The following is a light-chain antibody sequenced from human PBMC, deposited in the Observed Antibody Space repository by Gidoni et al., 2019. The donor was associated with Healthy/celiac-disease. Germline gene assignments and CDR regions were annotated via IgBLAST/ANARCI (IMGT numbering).Light chain of an antibody. V-gene: IGKV1-9*01. CDR2: AAS. CDR3: QQLNSYPRT. Sequence: DIQWTQSPSFLSASVGDRVTIPCLASQGISRYLALYQQKPGKAPKLLIYAASTLQSGVPSRFSGSGSGTEFTLTISSLQPEDFATYYCQQLNSYPRTFGQGTKVEIK. J-gene: IGKJ1*01. CDR1: QGISRY.